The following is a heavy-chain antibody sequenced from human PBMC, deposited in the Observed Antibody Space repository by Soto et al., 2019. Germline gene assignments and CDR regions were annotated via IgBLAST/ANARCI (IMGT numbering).Heavy chain of an antibody. J-gene: IGHJ4*02. CDR2: ISYDGRHE. CDR3: AKLVERVGGVPVVAY. Sequence: PGESLKISCVASGFSFRSYGMHWVRQAPGGGLEWVALISYDGRHEYYADSVRGRFTISRDNSQNSLLLEMRNLRKNDTALYYCAKLVERVGGVPVVAYWGRGTLVTVSS. CDR1: GFSFRSYG. V-gene: IGHV3-30*18. D-gene: IGHD6-6*01.